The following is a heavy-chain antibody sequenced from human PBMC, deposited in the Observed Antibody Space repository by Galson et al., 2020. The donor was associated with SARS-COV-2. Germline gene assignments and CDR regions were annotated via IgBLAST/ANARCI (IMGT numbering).Heavy chain of an antibody. J-gene: IGHJ5*02. CDR3: ARDRGYSGHGWFDP. CDR2: IYTSGST. D-gene: IGHD5-12*01. Sequence: SETLSLTCTVSGGSISSGSYYWSWIRQPAGKGLEWIGRIYTSGSTNYNPSLKSRVTISVDTSKNQFSLKLSSVTAADTAVYYCARDRGYSGHGWFDPWGQGTLVTVSS. CDR1: GGSISSGSYY. V-gene: IGHV4-61*02.